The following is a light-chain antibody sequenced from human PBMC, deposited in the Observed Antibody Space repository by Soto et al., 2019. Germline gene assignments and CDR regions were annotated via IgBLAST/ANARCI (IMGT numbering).Light chain of an antibody. Sequence: EIVLTKSPGTLSLYPGERATLSCRASQSVSNNYLAWYQQKPGQAPRLLIYGASNRATGIPDRFSGSGSGTDFTLTISRLEPEDFAVYYCQQYGSSPWTFGQGTKVDNK. V-gene: IGKV3-20*01. CDR3: QQYGSSPWT. J-gene: IGKJ1*01. CDR1: QSVSNNY. CDR2: GAS.